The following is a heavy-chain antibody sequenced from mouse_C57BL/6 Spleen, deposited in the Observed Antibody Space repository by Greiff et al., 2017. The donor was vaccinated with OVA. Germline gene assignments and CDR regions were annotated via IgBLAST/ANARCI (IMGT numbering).Heavy chain of an antibody. Sequence: VKLMESGPGLVQPSQSLSITCTVSGFSLTSYGVHWVRQSPGKGLEWLGVIWSGGSTDYNAAFISRLSISKDNSKSQVFFKMNSLQADDTAIYYCARKDGYLHYYAMVYWGQGTSVTVSS. CDR3: ARKDGYLHYYAMVY. V-gene: IGHV2-2*01. CDR1: GFSLTSYG. J-gene: IGHJ4*01. D-gene: IGHD2-3*01. CDR2: IWSGGST.